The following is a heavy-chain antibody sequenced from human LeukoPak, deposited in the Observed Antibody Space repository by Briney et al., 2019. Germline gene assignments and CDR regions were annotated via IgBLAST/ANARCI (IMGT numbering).Heavy chain of an antibody. J-gene: IGHJ4*02. D-gene: IGHD3-16*02. CDR2: INHSGST. V-gene: IGHV4-34*01. CDR1: GGSFSGYY. CDR3: ARGRYVWGSYRAYFDY. Sequence: SETLSLTCAFYGGSFSGYYWSWIRQPPGKGLEWIGEINHSGSTNYKPSLKSRVTISVDTSKNHFSLKLSSVTAADTAVYYCARGRYVWGSYRAYFDYWGQGTLVTVSS.